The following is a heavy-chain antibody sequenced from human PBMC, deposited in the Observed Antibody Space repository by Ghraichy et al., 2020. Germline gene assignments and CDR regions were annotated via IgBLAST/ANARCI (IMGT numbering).Heavy chain of an antibody. V-gene: IGHV1-2*02. D-gene: IGHD1-1*01. CDR1: GYTFTDYY. CDR2: ITPNSGGT. Sequence: ASVKVSCKASGYTFTDYYLHWVRQAPGQGLEWMGWITPNSGGTKYAQRFQGRVTMTRDTSSSTAYMELRRLRVDDTAVYYCARIAPRGRNDGGFDYWGQGTLVTVSS. J-gene: IGHJ4*02. CDR3: ARIAPRGRNDGGFDY.